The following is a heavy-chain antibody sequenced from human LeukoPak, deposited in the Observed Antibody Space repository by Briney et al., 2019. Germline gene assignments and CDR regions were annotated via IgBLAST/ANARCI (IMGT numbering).Heavy chain of an antibody. CDR2: ISYDGSNK. Sequence: GGSLRLSCAASGFTFSSYAMHWVRQAPGKGLEWVAVISYDGSNKYYADSVKGRFTISSDNSKNTLYLQMNSLRAEDTAVYYCARAGGRFCFDYWGQGTLVTVSS. CDR3: ARAGGRFCFDY. J-gene: IGHJ4*02. CDR1: GFTFSSYA. D-gene: IGHD1-26*01. V-gene: IGHV3-30-3*01.